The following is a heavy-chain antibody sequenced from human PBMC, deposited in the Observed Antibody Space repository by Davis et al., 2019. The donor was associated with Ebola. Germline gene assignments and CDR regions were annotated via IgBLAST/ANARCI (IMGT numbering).Heavy chain of an antibody. CDR1: GYTFTSYY. D-gene: IGHD4-17*01. V-gene: IGHV1-18*04. Sequence: ASVKVSCKASGYTFTSYYMHWVRQAPGQGLEWMGGFIPIFGTANYAQKLQGRVTMTTDTSTSTAYMELRSLRSDDTAVYYCARGFKYGDYDYWGQGTLVTVSS. J-gene: IGHJ4*02. CDR2: FIPIFGTA. CDR3: ARGFKYGDYDY.